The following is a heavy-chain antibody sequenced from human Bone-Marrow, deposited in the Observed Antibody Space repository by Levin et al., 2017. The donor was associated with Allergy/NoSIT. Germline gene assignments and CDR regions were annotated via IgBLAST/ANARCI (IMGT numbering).Heavy chain of an antibody. V-gene: IGHV3-7*01. CDR1: GFTFSSYW. CDR2: IKQDGSEK. J-gene: IGHJ4*02. D-gene: IGHD3-16*01. CDR3: ASLGESGPPDY. Sequence: ASVKVSCAASGFTFSSYWMSWVRQAPGKGLEWVANIKQDGSEKYYVDSVKGRFTISRDNAKNSLYLQMNSLRAEDTAVYYCASLGESGPPDYWGQGTLVTVSS.